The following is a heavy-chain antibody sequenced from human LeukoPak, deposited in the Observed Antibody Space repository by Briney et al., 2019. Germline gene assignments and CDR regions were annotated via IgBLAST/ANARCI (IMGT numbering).Heavy chain of an antibody. CDR1: GGSISTYY. CDR2: IYYTGST. Sequence: SETLSLTCTVSGGSISTYYWSWIRQPPGKGLEFVGYIYYTGSTNYNPSLKSRVTISVDTSNNQFSLKLTSVTAADTAVYYCARGARGHSGYAWLDYWGQGTLVTVSS. D-gene: IGHD5-12*01. CDR3: ARGARGHSGYAWLDY. V-gene: IGHV4-59*01. J-gene: IGHJ4*02.